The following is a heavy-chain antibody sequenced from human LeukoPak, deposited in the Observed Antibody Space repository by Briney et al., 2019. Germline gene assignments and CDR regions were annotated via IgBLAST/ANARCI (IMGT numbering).Heavy chain of an antibody. J-gene: IGHJ4*02. CDR3: ATRSTGVAATFDS. CDR1: GGSISSGTYY. V-gene: IGHV4-61*01. D-gene: IGHD2-15*01. CDR2: IYYSGNS. Sequence: SETLSLTCIVSGGSISSGTYYWSWIRQPPGKGLEWIGYIYYSGNSNYNPSLKSRVTISADTSKNEFSLKLSSVTAADTAVYYRATRSTGVAATFDSWGQGALVTVSS.